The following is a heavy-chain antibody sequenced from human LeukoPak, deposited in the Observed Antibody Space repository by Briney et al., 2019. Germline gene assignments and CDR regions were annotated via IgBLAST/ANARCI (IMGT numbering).Heavy chain of an antibody. Sequence: GGSLRLSCAASGFTFSSHGMHWVRQAPGKGLEWVAVMSYDGSHKYYADSVKGRFTIPRDNSKNTLYLQMNSLRAEDTAVYFCAKAYVDYRFDYWGQGTLVTVSS. CDR1: GFTFSSHG. CDR2: MSYDGSHK. V-gene: IGHV3-30*18. CDR3: AKAYVDYRFDY. D-gene: IGHD4-17*01. J-gene: IGHJ4*02.